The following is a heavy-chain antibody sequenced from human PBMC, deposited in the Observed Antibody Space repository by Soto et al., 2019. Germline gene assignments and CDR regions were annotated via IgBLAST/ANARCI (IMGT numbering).Heavy chain of an antibody. V-gene: IGHV4-59*08. CDR2: IYYSGST. Sequence: QVQLQESGPGLVKPSETLSLTCTVSGGSISSYYWSWIQQPPGKGLEWIGYIYYSGSTNYNPSLKSRVTISVDTSKNQFSLKLSSVTAADTAVYYCARRRYSSGWSVGGDYYFDYWGQGTLVTVSS. J-gene: IGHJ4*02. D-gene: IGHD6-19*01. CDR1: GGSISSYY. CDR3: ARRRYSSGWSVGGDYYFDY.